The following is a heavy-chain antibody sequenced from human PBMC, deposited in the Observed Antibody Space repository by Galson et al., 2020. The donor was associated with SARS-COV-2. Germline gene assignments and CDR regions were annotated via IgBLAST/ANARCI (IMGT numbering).Heavy chain of an antibody. CDR3: ARGKYTFYT. J-gene: IGHJ5*02. CDR2: IKEDGSEE. Sequence: GESLKISCVASGFTISNFWMTWVRQAPGKGLEWVANIKEDGSEEYFVDSVKARFTISRDNAKNSLYLQMNSLKAEDTAVYYCARGKYTFYTWGQGTLVTVSS. CDR1: GFTISNFW. V-gene: IGHV3-7*01. D-gene: IGHD3-10*01.